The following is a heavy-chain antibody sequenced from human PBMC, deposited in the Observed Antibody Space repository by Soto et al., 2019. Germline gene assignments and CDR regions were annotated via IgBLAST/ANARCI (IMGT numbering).Heavy chain of an antibody. Sequence: EVQLVESGGGLVKPGGSLRLSCAASGFTFSSYSMNWVRQAPGKGLEWVSSISSSSSYIYYADSVKGRFTISRDNAKNSLYLQVNRLRAEDAAVYYCGRGGRGRYDCWGQGPLVTVSS. J-gene: IGHJ4*02. V-gene: IGHV3-21*01. D-gene: IGHD1-26*01. CDR1: GFTFSSYS. CDR2: ISSSSSYI. CDR3: GRGGRGRYDC.